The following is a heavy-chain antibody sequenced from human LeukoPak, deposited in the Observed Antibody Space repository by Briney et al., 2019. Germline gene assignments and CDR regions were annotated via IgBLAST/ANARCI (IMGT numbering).Heavy chain of an antibody. CDR3: ARRVAVVGSNWFDP. D-gene: IGHD6-13*01. Sequence: PSETLSLTCAVSGGSLTGYFWTWIRQAPGKGLEWIGHFYYSGSTYHNPSLESRVSISIDTSKTQFSLELNSVTAADTAVYYCARRVAVVGSNWFDPWGQGTLVTVSS. J-gene: IGHJ5*02. CDR1: GGSLTGYF. V-gene: IGHV4-59*01. CDR2: FYYSGST.